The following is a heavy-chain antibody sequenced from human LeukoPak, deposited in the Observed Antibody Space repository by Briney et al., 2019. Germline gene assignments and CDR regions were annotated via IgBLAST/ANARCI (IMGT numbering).Heavy chain of an antibody. D-gene: IGHD6-25*01. CDR3: ARDLTRASRPNWFDP. J-gene: IGHJ5*02. Sequence: GGSLRLSCAASGFTFSEFWMSWVRQAPGKGLEWVANIKRDGRETNYVDSVKGRFTISRDNRAKPLFLQMNSLRAEDTAVYYCARDLTRASRPNWFDPWGQGTLVTVSS. CDR2: IKRDGRET. CDR1: GFTFSEFW. V-gene: IGHV3-7*01.